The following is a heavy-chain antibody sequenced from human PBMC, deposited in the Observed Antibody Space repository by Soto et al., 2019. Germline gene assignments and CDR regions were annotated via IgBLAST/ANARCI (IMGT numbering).Heavy chain of an antibody. CDR2: INAGNGNT. CDR3: ARAIYYYDSSGYGDAFDI. V-gene: IGHV1-3*01. D-gene: IGHD3-22*01. J-gene: IGHJ3*02. CDR1: GYTFTSYA. Sequence: GASVKVSCKASGYTFTSYAMHWVRQAPGQRLEWMGWINAGNGNTKYSQKFQGRVTITRDTSASTAYMELSSLRSEDTAVYYCARAIYYYDSSGYGDAFDIWGQGTMVTVSS.